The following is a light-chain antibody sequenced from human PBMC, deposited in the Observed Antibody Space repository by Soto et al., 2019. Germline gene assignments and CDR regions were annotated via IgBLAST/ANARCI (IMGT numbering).Light chain of an antibody. CDR2: AAS. CDR3: QQLNSFPIT. CDR1: QGISSY. Sequence: DIQLTQSPSFLSASVGDRVTITCRASQGISSYLAWYQQKPGKAPKVLIYAASTLQSGVPSRFSGSGSGTEFTLTISSLQPEDFAAYYCQQLNSFPITFGQGTRLEIK. V-gene: IGKV1-9*01. J-gene: IGKJ5*01.